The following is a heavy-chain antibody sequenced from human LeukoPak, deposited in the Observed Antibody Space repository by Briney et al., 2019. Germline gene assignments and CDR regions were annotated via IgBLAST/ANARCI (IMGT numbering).Heavy chain of an antibody. CDR3: VRGFRGYSFDY. J-gene: IGHJ4*02. V-gene: IGHV3-53*01. CDR1: GFTVSNNY. CDR2: ISTGGSP. Sequence: GGSLRLSCAASGFTVSNNYMTWVRQAPGKGLEWVSLISTGGSPYYTDSVKGRFTISRGNSKNTLFLQMNSLRAEDTAVYYCVRGFRGYSFDYWGQGTLVTVSS.